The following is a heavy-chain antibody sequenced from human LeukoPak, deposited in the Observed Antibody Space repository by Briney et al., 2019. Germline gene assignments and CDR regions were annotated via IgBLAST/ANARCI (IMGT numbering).Heavy chain of an antibody. CDR1: GGSFSGYY. Sequence: SETLSLTCAVYGGSFSGYYWSWIRQPPGKGLEWIGEINHSGSTNYNPSLKSRVTISVDTSKNQFSLKLSSVTAADTAVYYCARSNSFYYDSWGQGTLVTVSS. V-gene: IGHV4-34*01. CDR2: INHSGST. J-gene: IGHJ5*02. D-gene: IGHD3-16*01. CDR3: ARSNSFYYDS.